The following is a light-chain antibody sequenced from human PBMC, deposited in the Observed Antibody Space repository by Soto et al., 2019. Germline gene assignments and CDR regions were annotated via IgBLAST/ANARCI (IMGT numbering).Light chain of an antibody. Sequence: QSVPTQPPSVSGAPGQRVTISCTGSSSNIGAGYDVHWYQQLPGTAPKLLIYGNSNRPSGVPDRFSGSKSGTSASLAITGLHAEDEADYYCQSFDSILSGVVFGGGTKLTVL. J-gene: IGLJ2*01. CDR3: QSFDSILSGVV. CDR1: SSNIGAGYD. V-gene: IGLV1-40*01. CDR2: GNS.